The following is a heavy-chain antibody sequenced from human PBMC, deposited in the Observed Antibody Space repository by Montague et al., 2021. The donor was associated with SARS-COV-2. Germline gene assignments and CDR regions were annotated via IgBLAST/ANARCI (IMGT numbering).Heavy chain of an antibody. V-gene: IGHV4-34*01. CDR2: INHSGST. CDR3: AREYRLQYLEWTGTRYDYYGMDI. D-gene: IGHD3-3*01. CDR1: GGSFSGYY. J-gene: IGHJ6*02. Sequence: SETLSPTCAVYGGSFSGYYWSWIRQPPGKGLEWIGEINHSGSTNYNPSLKSRVTISVDTSKNQFSLKLSSVTAADTAVYYCAREYRLQYLEWTGTRYDYYGMDIWGQGTTVTVSS.